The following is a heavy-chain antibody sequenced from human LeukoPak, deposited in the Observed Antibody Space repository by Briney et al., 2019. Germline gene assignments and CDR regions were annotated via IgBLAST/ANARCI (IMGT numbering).Heavy chain of an antibody. D-gene: IGHD2-15*01. V-gene: IGHV4-39*07. CDR1: GGSISSSSYY. Sequence: PETLSLTCTVSGGSISSSSYYWGWIRQPPGKGLEWIGSIYYSGSTYYNPSLKSRVTISVDTSKNQFSLKLSSVTAADTAVYYCARILEVVADRDYWGQGTLVTVSS. J-gene: IGHJ4*02. CDR3: ARILEVVADRDY. CDR2: IYYSGST.